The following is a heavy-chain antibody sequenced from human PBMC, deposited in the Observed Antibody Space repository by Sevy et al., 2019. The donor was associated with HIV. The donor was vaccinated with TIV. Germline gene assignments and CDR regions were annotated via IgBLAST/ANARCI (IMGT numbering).Heavy chain of an antibody. V-gene: IGHV3-74*01. CDR1: GFTFSSYW. J-gene: IGHJ4*02. CDR2: VNSDGSST. D-gene: IGHD2-15*01. CDR3: VAANTWQDY. Sequence: GSLRLSCAASGFTFSSYWMHWVRQAPGKGPVWVSGVNSDGSSTNYADSVKGRFTMSRDSAKNTLYLQMNSLRAEDTAVYFCVAANTWQDYWGLGTLVTVSS.